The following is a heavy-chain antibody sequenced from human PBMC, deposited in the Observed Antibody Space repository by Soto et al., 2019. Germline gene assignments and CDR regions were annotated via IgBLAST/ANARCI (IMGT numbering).Heavy chain of an antibody. V-gene: IGHV4-31*03. CDR2: VYYDGRT. D-gene: IGHD3-22*01. J-gene: IGHJ4*02. Sequence: QVQLQESGPGLAKPSETLSLNCNVSGAFISRGGYYWSWIRQLPGKGLEWIGYVYYDGRTYYNPSLQRRLTMSVDTPASQFSLKLSSLPAADTAVYFCAQGNHVFDSSGLDFDYWGQGMLVTVSS. CDR3: AQGNHVFDSSGLDFDY. CDR1: GAFISRGGYY.